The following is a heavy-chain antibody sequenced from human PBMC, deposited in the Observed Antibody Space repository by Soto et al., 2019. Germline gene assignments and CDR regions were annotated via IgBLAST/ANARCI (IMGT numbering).Heavy chain of an antibody. CDR1: GFTFSSYS. Sequence: GGSLRLSCAASGFTFSSYSMNWVRQAPGKGLEWVSSISSSSSYIYYADSVKGRFTISRDNAKNSLYLQMNSLRAEDTAVYYCARDLGIAAPIVNWGQGTLVTVSS. CDR2: ISSSSSYI. V-gene: IGHV3-21*01. J-gene: IGHJ4*02. CDR3: ARDLGIAAPIVN. D-gene: IGHD6-13*01.